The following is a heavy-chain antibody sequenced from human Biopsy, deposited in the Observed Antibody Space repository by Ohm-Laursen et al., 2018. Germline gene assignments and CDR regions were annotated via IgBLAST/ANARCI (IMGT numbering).Heavy chain of an antibody. V-gene: IGHV3-48*04. D-gene: IGHD2-21*01. CDR2: ITGSSSTI. J-gene: IGHJ6*02. CDR3: TRLAYYYYYGMDV. Sequence: SLRLSCSASGFTSSSHSMNWVRQAPGKGLEWISYITGSSSTIYYADSVKGRFTISRDNAKNSLYLQMNSLRAEDTAVYYCTRLAYYYYYGMDVWGQGTTVTVSS. CDR1: GFTSSSHS.